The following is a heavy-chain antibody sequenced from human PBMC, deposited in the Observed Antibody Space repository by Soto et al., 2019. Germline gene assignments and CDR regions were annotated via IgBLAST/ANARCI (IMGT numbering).Heavy chain of an antibody. CDR3: ARMQLSGTWYPDY. D-gene: IGHD6-13*01. Sequence: SETLSLTCAVSGGSISSDGYSWSWIRQPPGKGLEWIGYIYQSGSTYYNPALTSRVTISVDRSKDQFSLKLSSVTAADTAVYYCARMQLSGTWYPDYWGQGTLVTVSS. CDR1: GGSISSDGYS. CDR2: IYQSGST. V-gene: IGHV4-30-2*01. J-gene: IGHJ4*02.